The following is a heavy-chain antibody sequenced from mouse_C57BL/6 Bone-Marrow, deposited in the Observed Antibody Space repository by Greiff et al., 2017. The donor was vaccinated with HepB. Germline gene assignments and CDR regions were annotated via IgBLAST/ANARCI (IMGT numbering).Heavy chain of an antibody. D-gene: IGHD2-1*01. CDR3: ARQGIYYGNYSDY. V-gene: IGHV1-61*01. J-gene: IGHJ2*01. Sequence: QVHVKQPGAELVRPGSSVKLSCKASGYTFTSYWMDWVKQRPGQGLEWIGNIYPSDSETHYNQKFKDKATLTVDKSFSTAYMQLSSLTSEDSAVYYCARQGIYYGNYSDYWGQGTTLTVSS. CDR2: IYPSDSET. CDR1: GYTFTSYW.